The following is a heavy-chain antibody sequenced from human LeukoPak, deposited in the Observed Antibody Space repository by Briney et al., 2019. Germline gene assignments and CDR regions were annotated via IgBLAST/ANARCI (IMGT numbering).Heavy chain of an antibody. CDR2: ISLSSSTI. CDR3: VSMLTGSFDS. D-gene: IGHD7-27*01. V-gene: IGHV3-48*02. J-gene: IGHJ4*02. Sequence: GGSLRLSCAASGFTFSSYSMNWVRQAPRKGLEWVSYISLSSSTIYYADSVKGRFTISRDNAKNSLYLQMNSLRDEDTAVYYCVSMLTGSFDSWGQGTLVSVSS. CDR1: GFTFSSYS.